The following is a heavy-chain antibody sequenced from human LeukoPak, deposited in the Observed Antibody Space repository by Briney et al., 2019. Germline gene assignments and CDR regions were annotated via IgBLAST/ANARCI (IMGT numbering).Heavy chain of an antibody. Sequence: GGSLRLSCAASGFTFSSYAMSWVRQAPGKGLAWVSRINSDESDTTYADSVKGRFTISRDNTKNTLYLQMNSLRVEDTAVYYCARAGYNWEHDYWGQGTLVTVSS. V-gene: IGHV3-74*01. CDR3: ARAGYNWEHDY. J-gene: IGHJ4*02. D-gene: IGHD5-24*01. CDR2: INSDESDT. CDR1: GFTFSSYA.